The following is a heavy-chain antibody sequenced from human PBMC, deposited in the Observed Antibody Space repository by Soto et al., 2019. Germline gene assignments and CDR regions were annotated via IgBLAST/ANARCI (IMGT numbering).Heavy chain of an antibody. CDR2: IYYSGST. V-gene: IGHV4-39*02. D-gene: IGHD2-2*01. CDR1: GGSISSSSYY. Sequence: PSETLSLTCTVSGGSISSSSYYWGWIRQPPGKGLEWIGSIYYSGSTYYNPSLKSRVTISVDTSKNQFSLKLSSVTAADTAVYYCAREGCTSCYGEDYYYYGMDVWGQGTTVTVSS. CDR3: AREGCTSCYGEDYYYYGMDV. J-gene: IGHJ6*02.